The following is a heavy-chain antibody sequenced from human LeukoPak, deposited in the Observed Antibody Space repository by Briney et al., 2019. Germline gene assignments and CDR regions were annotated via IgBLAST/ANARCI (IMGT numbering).Heavy chain of an antibody. CDR1: GGTFSSYA. CDR2: IIPIFGTA. J-gene: IGHJ3*02. V-gene: IGHV1-69*05. Sequence: GSSVKVSCKASGGTFSSYAISWVRQAPGQGREWMGRIIPIFGTANYAQKFQGRVTITTDESTSTAYMELSSLRPEDTAVYYCARAYSGSFDLDAFDIWGQGTMVTVSS. CDR3: ARAYSGSFDLDAFDI. D-gene: IGHD1-26*01.